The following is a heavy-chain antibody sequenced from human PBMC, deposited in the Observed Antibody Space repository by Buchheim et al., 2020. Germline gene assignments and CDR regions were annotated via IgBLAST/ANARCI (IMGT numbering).Heavy chain of an antibody. CDR1: GGSISSSNW. V-gene: IGHV4-4*02. Sequence: QVQLQESGPGLVKPSGTLSLTCAVSGGSISSSNWWSWVRQPPGKGLEWSGEIYHSGSTNYNPSLKSRVTISVEKAKNQFSLKLSSVTAADTAVYYCARVVIISNYYYYGMDVWGQGTT. CDR2: IYHSGST. J-gene: IGHJ6*02. CDR3: ARVVIISNYYYYGMDV. D-gene: IGHD3-3*01.